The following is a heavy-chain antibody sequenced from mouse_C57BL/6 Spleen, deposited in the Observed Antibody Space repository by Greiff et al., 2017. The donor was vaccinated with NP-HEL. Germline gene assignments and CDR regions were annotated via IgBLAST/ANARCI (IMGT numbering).Heavy chain of an antibody. CDR3: ARSYGSDAMDY. CDR2: ISSGSSTI. D-gene: IGHD1-1*01. Sequence: EVMLVESGGGLVKPGGSLKLSCAASGFTFSDYGMHWVRQGPEKGLEWVAYISSGSSTIYYADTVKGRFTISRDDAKNTLFLQMTSLRSEDTAMYYCARSYGSDAMDYWGQGTSVTVSS. J-gene: IGHJ4*01. CDR1: GFTFSDYG. V-gene: IGHV5-17*01.